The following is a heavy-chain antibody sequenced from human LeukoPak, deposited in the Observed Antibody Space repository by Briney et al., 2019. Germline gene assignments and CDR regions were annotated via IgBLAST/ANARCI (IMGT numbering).Heavy chain of an antibody. CDR1: GFTFSSYA. V-gene: IGHV3-9*01. J-gene: IGHJ1*01. CDR2: ITWNSDNR. CDR3: VRDTTM. D-gene: IGHD3-10*01. Sequence: GGSLRLSCAASGFTFSSYAMHWVRQAPGKGLEWVSGITWNSDNRAYADSVTGRFTISRDNARNSLYLQMNSLRIEDTALYYCVRDTTMWGQGTVVTVSS.